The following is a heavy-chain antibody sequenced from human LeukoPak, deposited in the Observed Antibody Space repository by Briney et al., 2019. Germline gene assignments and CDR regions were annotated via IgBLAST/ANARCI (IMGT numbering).Heavy chain of an antibody. Sequence: PSETLSLTCAVYGGSFSSYYWGWIRQPPGKGLEWIGSIYYSGSTYYNPSLKSRVTISVDTSKNQFSLKLSSVTAADTAVYYCASTGLIYYDSSGYLHWGQGTLVTVSS. J-gene: IGHJ4*02. V-gene: IGHV4-39*01. CDR3: ASTGLIYYDSSGYLH. D-gene: IGHD3-22*01. CDR1: GGSFSSYY. CDR2: IYYSGST.